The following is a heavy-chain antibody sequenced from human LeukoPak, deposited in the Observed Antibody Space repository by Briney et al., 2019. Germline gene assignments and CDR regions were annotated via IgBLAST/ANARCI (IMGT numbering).Heavy chain of an antibody. Sequence: GGSLRLSCAASGFTFSSYSMNWVRQAPGKGLECVSSISSSSSYIYYADSVKGRFTISRDNAKNSLYLQMNSLRAEDTAVYYCARDLIAAAVNYYYYGMDVWGKGTTVTVSS. J-gene: IGHJ6*04. D-gene: IGHD6-13*01. CDR1: GFTFSSYS. V-gene: IGHV3-21*01. CDR3: ARDLIAAAVNYYYYGMDV. CDR2: ISSSSSYI.